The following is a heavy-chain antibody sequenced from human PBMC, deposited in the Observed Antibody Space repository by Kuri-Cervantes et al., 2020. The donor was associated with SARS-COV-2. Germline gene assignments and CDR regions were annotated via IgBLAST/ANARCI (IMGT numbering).Heavy chain of an antibody. CDR3: AKGIAVAGTGGFDY. CDR1: GFTFSSYW. D-gene: IGHD6-19*01. V-gene: IGHV3-7*01. J-gene: IGHJ4*02. Sequence: GGALRLCCAASGFTFSSYWMSWVRQAPGKGLEWVANIKQDGSEKYYVDSVKGRFTISRDNAKNSLYLQMNSLRAEDTAVYYCAKGIAVAGTGGFDYWGQGTLVTVSS. CDR2: IKQDGSEK.